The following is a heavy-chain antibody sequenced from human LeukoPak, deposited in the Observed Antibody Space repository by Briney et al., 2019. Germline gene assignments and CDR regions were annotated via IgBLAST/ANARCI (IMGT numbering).Heavy chain of an antibody. CDR2: IKTNTGNP. D-gene: IGHD3-10*01. CDR3: ARSGAPLYYYMDV. J-gene: IGHJ6*03. Sequence: ASVKVSCKASGYTFSSYVMNWVRQAPGQGLEWMGWIKTNTGNPTYAQGFTGRFVFSLDTSVSTAYLQISSLKAEDTAVYYCARSGAPLYYYMDVWGKGTTVTVSS. V-gene: IGHV7-4-1*02. CDR1: GYTFSSYV.